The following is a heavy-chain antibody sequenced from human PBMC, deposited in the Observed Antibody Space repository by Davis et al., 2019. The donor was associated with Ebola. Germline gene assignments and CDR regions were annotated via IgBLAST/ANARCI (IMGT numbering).Heavy chain of an antibody. CDR1: GGSISSYY. V-gene: IGHV4-59*08. D-gene: IGHD2-15*01. CDR2: IYYSGST. J-gene: IGHJ6*02. Sequence: PSETLSLTCTVSGGSISSYYWSWIRQPPGKGLEWIGYIYYSGSTNYNPSLKSRVTISVDTSKNQFSLKLSSVTAADTAVYYCARFASWVAATQPLYYYGMDVWGQGTTVTVSS. CDR3: ARFASWVAATQPLYYYGMDV.